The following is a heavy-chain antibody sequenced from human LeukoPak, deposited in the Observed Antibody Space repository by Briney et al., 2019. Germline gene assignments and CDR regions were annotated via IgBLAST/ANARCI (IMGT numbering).Heavy chain of an antibody. V-gene: IGHV3-33*01. Sequence: RAGRSLRLSCAASGFTFSSYGMHWVRKAPGKGLEWVAVIWYDGSNKYYADSVKGRFTIPRDNSKNTLYLQMNSLRAEDTAVYYCAREGQLIDAFDIWGQGTMVTVSS. J-gene: IGHJ3*02. D-gene: IGHD6-6*01. CDR3: AREGQLIDAFDI. CDR2: IWYDGSNK. CDR1: GFTFSSYG.